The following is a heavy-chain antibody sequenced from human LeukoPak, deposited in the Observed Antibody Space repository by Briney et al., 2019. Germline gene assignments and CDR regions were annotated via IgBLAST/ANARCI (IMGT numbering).Heavy chain of an antibody. J-gene: IGHJ4*02. Sequence: PGGSLRLSCAASGFIFSTYSMNWVRQAPGKGLEWVSYISSSGGTVFHADSVRGRFTSSRDNAKNSLYLQMNSLRAEDTAVYYCARDGNYYDSSGFSSPRTYYFDYWGQGTLVTVSS. V-gene: IGHV3-48*04. D-gene: IGHD3-22*01. CDR1: GFIFSTYS. CDR2: ISSSGGTV. CDR3: ARDGNYYDSSGFSSPRTYYFDY.